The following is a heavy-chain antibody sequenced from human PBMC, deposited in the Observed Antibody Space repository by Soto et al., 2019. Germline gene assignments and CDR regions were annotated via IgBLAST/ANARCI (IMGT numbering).Heavy chain of an antibody. V-gene: IGHV3-33*01. J-gene: IGHJ6*02. CDR1: GFTFSSYG. D-gene: IGHD3-10*01. Sequence: QVQLVESGGGVVQPGRSLRLSCAASGFTFSSYGMHWVRQAPGKGLEWVAVIWYDGSNKYYADSVKGRFTISRDNSKNTLYLQMNRLRAEDTAVYYCARDTARAMVRIYYCMDVWGQGTTVTVSS. CDR2: IWYDGSNK. CDR3: ARDTARAMVRIYYCMDV.